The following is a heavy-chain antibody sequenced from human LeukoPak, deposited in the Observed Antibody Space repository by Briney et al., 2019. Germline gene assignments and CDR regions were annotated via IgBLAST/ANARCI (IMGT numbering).Heavy chain of an antibody. CDR3: ARGRRYCSSTSCSYYFDY. D-gene: IGHD2-2*01. J-gene: IGHJ4*02. CDR2: INHSGGT. V-gene: IGHV4-34*01. CDR1: GGSFSGYY. Sequence: SETLSLTCAVYGGSFSGYYWSWIRQPPGKGLEWIGEINHSGGTNYNPSLKSRVTISVDTSKNQFSLKLSSVTAADTAVYYCARGRRYCSSTSCSYYFDYWGQGTLVTVSS.